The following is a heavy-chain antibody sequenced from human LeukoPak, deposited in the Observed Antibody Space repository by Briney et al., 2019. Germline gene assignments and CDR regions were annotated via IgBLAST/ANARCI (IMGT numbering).Heavy chain of an antibody. CDR2: INSKSDTI. J-gene: IGHJ4*02. Sequence: GGSLRLSCVASGFTFSRYSMNWVRKAPGKGLEWVSYINSKSDTIYYADSVKGRFTISRDNAKSALYLQINSLRAEDTAVYYCANGPMITFGGLTEREFDYWGQGTLVTVSS. D-gene: IGHD3-16*01. CDR3: ANGPMITFGGLTEREFDY. V-gene: IGHV3-48*04. CDR1: GFTFSRYS.